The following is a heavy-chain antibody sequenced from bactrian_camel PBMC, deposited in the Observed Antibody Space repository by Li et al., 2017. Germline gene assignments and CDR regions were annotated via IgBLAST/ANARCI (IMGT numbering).Heavy chain of an antibody. CDR3: GAALRWFPTCEFRY. CDR2: SDSDSNP. V-gene: IGHV3S67*01. J-gene: IGHJ6*01. Sequence: VQLVESGGGSVQTGGSLRLSCLASGPTYSGYCMGWFRQAPGKEREEIALSDSDSNPTYADSVKGRFTISRDSVKNILYLQVDDLKAEDTATYYCGAALRWFPTCEFRYWGQGTQVTVS. D-gene: IGHD2*01. CDR1: GPTYSGYC.